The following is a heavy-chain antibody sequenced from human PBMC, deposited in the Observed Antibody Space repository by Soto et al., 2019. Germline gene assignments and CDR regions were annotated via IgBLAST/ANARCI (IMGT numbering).Heavy chain of an antibody. Sequence: PGESLKISCKGSGYSFTSYWIGWVRQMPGKGLEWMGIIYPGDSDTRYSPSFQGQVTISADKSISTAYLQWSSLKASDTAMYYCARHKHYGFWSGPDYYYYGMDVWGQGTTVTVSS. CDR2: IYPGDSDT. CDR1: GYSFTSYW. D-gene: IGHD3-3*01. V-gene: IGHV5-51*01. J-gene: IGHJ6*02. CDR3: ARHKHYGFWSGPDYYYYGMDV.